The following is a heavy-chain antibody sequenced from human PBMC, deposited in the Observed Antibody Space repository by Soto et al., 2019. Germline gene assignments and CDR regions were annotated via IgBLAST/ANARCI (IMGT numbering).Heavy chain of an antibody. D-gene: IGHD4-17*01. CDR2: IYWDDDK. J-gene: IGHJ4*02. V-gene: IGHV2-5*02. CDR1: GFSLSTSGVG. CDR3: AHASHIPIMTTVVRHFYY. Sequence: QITLKESGPTLVKPTQTLTLTCTFSGFSLSTSGVGVGWIRQPPGKALEWLALIYWDDDKRYSPSLKSRLTITKDTSKNQEVLTLTNMDPVDTTTYYCAHASHIPIMTTVVRHFYYWGQGLLVTVSS.